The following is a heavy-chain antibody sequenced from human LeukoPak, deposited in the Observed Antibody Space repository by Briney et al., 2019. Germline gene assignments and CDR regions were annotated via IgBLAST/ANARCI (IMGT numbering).Heavy chain of an antibody. J-gene: IGHJ4*02. CDR1: VYTFTNSD. CDR3: SRPVDVWTGVDY. D-gene: IGHD3/OR15-3a*01. V-gene: IGHV1-8*01. CDR2: MNPHTGHT. Sequence: ASVKVSCNASVYTFTNSDINWVRQATGQGREWLGWMNPHTGHTVYPQNFHARVTMTRNTASSTAYMELSSLRSEDTAVYYCSRPVDVWTGVDYWGPGTLVTVSS.